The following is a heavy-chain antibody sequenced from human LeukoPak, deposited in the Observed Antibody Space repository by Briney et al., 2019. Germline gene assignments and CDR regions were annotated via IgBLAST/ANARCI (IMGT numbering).Heavy chain of an antibody. J-gene: IGHJ4*02. CDR2: IWYDGSNK. V-gene: IGHV3-33*06. Sequence: GGSLRLSCAASGFTFSSYGMHWVRQAPGKGLEWVAVIWYDGSNKYYADSVKGRFTISRDNSKNTLYLQMNSLRAEDTAVYYCAKENPAAYYDFWGQGTLVTVSS. D-gene: IGHD3-3*01. CDR3: AKENPAAYYDF. CDR1: GFTFSSYG.